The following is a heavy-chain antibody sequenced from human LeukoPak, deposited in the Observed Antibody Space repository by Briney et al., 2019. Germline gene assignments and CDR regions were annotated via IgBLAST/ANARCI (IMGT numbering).Heavy chain of an antibody. D-gene: IGHD4-17*01. Sequence: LETLSLTCAVSGDSFSSHYWTWIRQSPGTGLEWIGYISHIGRTSYNPSLKSRVTISIDTSKNQFSLKLRSVTAADTAVYYCAREVVTVTKGFDIWGQGTMVSVSS. J-gene: IGHJ3*02. V-gene: IGHV4-59*11. CDR2: ISHIGRT. CDR3: AREVVTVTKGFDI. CDR1: GDSFSSHY.